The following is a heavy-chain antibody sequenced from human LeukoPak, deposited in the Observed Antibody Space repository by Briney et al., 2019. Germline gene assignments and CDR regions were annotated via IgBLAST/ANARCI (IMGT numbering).Heavy chain of an antibody. J-gene: IGHJ4*02. D-gene: IGHD1-26*01. CDR1: GGSISSGGYY. CDR3: ASSYKGGEYFDY. CDR2: IYHSGST. Sequence: SQTLSLTCTVSGGSISSGGYYWSWIRQPPGKGLEWIGYIYHSGSTYYNPSLKSRVTISVDRSKNQFSLKLSSVTAADTAVYYCASSYKGGEYFDYWGQGTLVTVSS. V-gene: IGHV4-30-2*02.